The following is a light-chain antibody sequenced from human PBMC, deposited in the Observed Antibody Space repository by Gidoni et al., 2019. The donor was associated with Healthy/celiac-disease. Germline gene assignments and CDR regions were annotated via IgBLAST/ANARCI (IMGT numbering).Light chain of an antibody. CDR3: CSYAGSSTFWV. V-gene: IGLV2-23*01. CDR2: EGS. Sequence: QSALTQPDSVSGSPGQSIPLSCTGTSSDVGSYNLVSWYQQHPGKAPKLMIYEGSKRPAGVSNRFSGSKSGNTASLTISGLQAEDEADYYCCSYAGSSTFWVFGGGTKLTVL. J-gene: IGLJ3*02. CDR1: SSDVGSYNL.